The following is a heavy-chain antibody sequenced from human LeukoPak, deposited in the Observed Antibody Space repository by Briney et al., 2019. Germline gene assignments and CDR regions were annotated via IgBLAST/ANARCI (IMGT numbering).Heavy chain of an antibody. CDR2: IYRGGST. CDR1: GFSVSDNY. CDR3: ARGGAYGSGNHYGGGAFDI. J-gene: IGHJ3*02. D-gene: IGHD3-10*01. Sequence: SGGSLRLSCATSGFSVSDNYMTWVRQAPGKGLEWVSVIYRGGSTYYADSVKGRFTISRDNSKNMVYLQMNSLRVEDTAVYYCARGGAYGSGNHYGGGAFDIWGQGTMVTVSS. V-gene: IGHV3-53*01.